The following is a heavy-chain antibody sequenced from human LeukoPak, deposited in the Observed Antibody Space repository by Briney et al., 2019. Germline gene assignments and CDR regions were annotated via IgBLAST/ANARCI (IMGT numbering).Heavy chain of an antibody. CDR3: ARAGGYYDSSGYRHDAFDI. J-gene: IGHJ3*02. V-gene: IGHV3-21*01. D-gene: IGHD3-22*01. CDR2: ISRSSRYI. CDR1: GFTFSSYS. Sequence: GGSLRLSCAASGFTFSSYSMKWVRQAPGKGLEWVSSISRSSRYIYYADSVKGRFTISRDNAKNSLYLQMNSLRAEDTAVYYCARAGGYYDSSGYRHDAFDIWGPGTMVTVSS.